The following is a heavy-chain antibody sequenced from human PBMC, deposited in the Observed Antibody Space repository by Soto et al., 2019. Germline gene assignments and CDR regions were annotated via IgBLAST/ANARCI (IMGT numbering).Heavy chain of an antibody. CDR3: ARDSTYSSTRYNGLDF. CDR2: TYYRSRWYN. Sequence: PSQTISLTCAVSGYSLASNSAGWNWIRQSPSRGLEWLGRTYYRSRWYNDYAVSVKGRININPDTSKNQFSLQLNSVTPEDTAVYYCARDSTYSSTRYNGLDFWGHGTTVTGS. CDR1: GYSLASNSAG. V-gene: IGHV6-1*01. D-gene: IGHD6-13*01. J-gene: IGHJ6*02.